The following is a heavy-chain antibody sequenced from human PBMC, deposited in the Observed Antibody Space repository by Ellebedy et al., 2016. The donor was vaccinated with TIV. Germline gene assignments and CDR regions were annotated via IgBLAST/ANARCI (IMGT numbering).Heavy chain of an antibody. CDR2: ISPSNGGI. D-gene: IGHD3-10*01. CDR3: AGKGDGIEYFQH. CDR1: GYTFTSYG. Sequence: ASVKVSCKASGYTFTSYGISWVRQAPGQGLEWMGMISPSNGGINYSQKFLGRVTMTRDTSTSTVYMELTSLTSEDTAVYYCAGKGDGIEYFQHWGQGTLVTASS. J-gene: IGHJ1*01. V-gene: IGHV1-46*01.